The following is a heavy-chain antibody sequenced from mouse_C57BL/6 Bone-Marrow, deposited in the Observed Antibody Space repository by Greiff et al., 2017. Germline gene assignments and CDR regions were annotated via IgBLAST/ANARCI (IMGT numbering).Heavy chain of an antibody. V-gene: IGHV1-26*01. Sequence: EVQLHQSGPELVKPGASVKISCKASGYTFTDYYMNWVKQSHGKSLEWIGDINPNNGGTSYNQKFKGKATLTVDKSSSTAYMELRSLTSSDSAVYYCARFTTVAYWYFDVWGTGTTVTVSS. J-gene: IGHJ1*03. D-gene: IGHD1-1*01. CDR3: ARFTTVAYWYFDV. CDR2: INPNNGGT. CDR1: GYTFTDYY.